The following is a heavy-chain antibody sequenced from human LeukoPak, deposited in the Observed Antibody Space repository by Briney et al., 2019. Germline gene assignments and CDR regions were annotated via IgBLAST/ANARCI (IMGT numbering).Heavy chain of an antibody. J-gene: IGHJ4*02. V-gene: IGHV4-59*01. CDR1: GGSISSFY. CDR2: LYSSGST. Sequence: SETLSLTCTVSGGSISSFYWSWIRQPPGKGLEFLGYLYSSGSTNYNPSLKSRVTISVDTSKNQFSLKLSSVTAADTAVYYCARLSVGSSVFLDYWGQGTLVTVSS. CDR3: ARLSVGSSVFLDY. D-gene: IGHD6-13*01.